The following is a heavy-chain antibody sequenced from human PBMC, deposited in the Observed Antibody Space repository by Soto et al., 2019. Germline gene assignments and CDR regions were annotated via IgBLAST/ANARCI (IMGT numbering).Heavy chain of an antibody. D-gene: IGHD6-13*01. Sequence: SVTVSSTDSGGTFTSYGLHWVRQAPGQRLEWMGWSNAGNGNTKYSQEFQGRVTITRDTSASTAYMELSSLRSEFMAVYYCARSSAAGTRDYWGQGTRVT. J-gene: IGHJ4*02. CDR3: ARSSAAGTRDY. V-gene: IGHV1-3*02. CDR2: SNAGNGNT. CDR1: GGTFTSYG.